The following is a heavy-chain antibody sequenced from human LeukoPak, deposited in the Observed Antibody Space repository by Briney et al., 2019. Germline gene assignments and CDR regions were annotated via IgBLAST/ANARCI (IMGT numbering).Heavy chain of an antibody. CDR1: GYTFTSYY. J-gene: IGHJ4*02. CDR2: INPSGGST. V-gene: IGHV1-46*01. Sequence: ASVKVSCKASGYTFTSYYMHWVRQAPGQGLEWMGIINPSGGSTSYAQKFQGRVTMTRDMSTSTVYMELSSLRSEDTAVYYCARGGSGWYRVYYFDYWGQGTLVTVSS. D-gene: IGHD6-19*01. CDR3: ARGGSGWYRVYYFDY.